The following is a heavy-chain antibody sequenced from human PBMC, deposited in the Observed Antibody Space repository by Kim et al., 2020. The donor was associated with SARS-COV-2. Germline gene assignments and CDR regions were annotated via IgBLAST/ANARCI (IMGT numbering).Heavy chain of an antibody. CDR3: AGDYYDSSGYGDY. CDR1: GFTFSSYS. V-gene: IGHV3-48*02. D-gene: IGHD3-22*01. Sequence: GGSLRLSCAASGFTFSSYSMNWVRQAPGKGLEGVSYIVGSSSTIYYADPVKGRFTISRDNAKNSLYLQMNSLRDEDTAVYYCAGDYYDSSGYGDYWGQGTLVTVSS. J-gene: IGHJ4*02. CDR2: IVGSSSTI.